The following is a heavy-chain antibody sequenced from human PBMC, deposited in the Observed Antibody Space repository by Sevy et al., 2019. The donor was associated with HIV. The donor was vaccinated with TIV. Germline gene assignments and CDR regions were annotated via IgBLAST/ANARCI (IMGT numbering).Heavy chain of an antibody. CDR2: IYYSGST. D-gene: IGHD2-15*01. Sequence: SETLSLTCTVSGGSVSSGSYYWSWIRQPPGKGLEWIGYIYYSGSTNYNPSLKSRVTISVDTSKNQFSLKLSSVTAADTAVYHCARALYCSGGSCYHLFDYWGQGTLVTVSS. CDR1: GGSVSSGSYY. V-gene: IGHV4-61*01. J-gene: IGHJ4*02. CDR3: ARALYCSGGSCYHLFDY.